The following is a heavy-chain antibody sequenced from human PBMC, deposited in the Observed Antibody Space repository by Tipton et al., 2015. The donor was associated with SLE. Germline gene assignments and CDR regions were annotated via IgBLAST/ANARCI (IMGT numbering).Heavy chain of an antibody. CDR2: IYHGGRT. Sequence: GLVKPLETLSLICIVSGGSISSDSYYWGWIRQPPGKGLEWIGSIYHGGRTYYKPSLKSRASISADTSRNQFSLNLTSVTAADTAVFYCARGEGYKGFYFIDVWGRGTKVTVPS. V-gene: IGHV4-39*07. CDR3: ARGEGYKGFYFIDV. CDR1: GGSISSDSYY. D-gene: IGHD5-24*01. J-gene: IGHJ6*04.